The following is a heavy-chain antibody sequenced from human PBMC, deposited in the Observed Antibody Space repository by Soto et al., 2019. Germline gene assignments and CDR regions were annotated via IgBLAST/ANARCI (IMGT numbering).Heavy chain of an antibody. J-gene: IGHJ6*02. CDR3: ARDSPPASGRYFDGREKYYYYYGMDV. Sequence: SETLSLTCAVSGGSISSSNWWSWVRQPPGKGLEWIGEIYHSGSTNYNPSLKSRVTISVDKSKNQFSLKLSSVTAADTAVYYCARDSPPASGRYFDGREKYYYYYGMDVWGQGTTVTVSS. CDR2: IYHSGST. CDR1: GGSISSSNW. D-gene: IGHD3-9*01. V-gene: IGHV4-4*02.